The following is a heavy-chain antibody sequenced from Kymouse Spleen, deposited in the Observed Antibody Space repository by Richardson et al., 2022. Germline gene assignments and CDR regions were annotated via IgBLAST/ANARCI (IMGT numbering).Heavy chain of an antibody. Sequence: QVQLQQWGAGLLKPSETLSLTCAVYGGSFSGYYWSWIRQPPGKGLEWIGEINHSGSTNYNPSLKSRVTISVDTSKNQFSLKLSSVTAADTAVYYCARGGPIVGASNWFDPWGQGTLVTVSS. CDR3: ARGGPIVGASNWFDP. J-gene: IGHJ5*02. D-gene: IGHD1-26*01. CDR1: GGSFSGYY. CDR2: INHSGST. V-gene: IGHV4-34*01.